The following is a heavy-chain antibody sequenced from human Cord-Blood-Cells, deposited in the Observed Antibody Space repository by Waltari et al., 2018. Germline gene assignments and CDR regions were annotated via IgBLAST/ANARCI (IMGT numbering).Heavy chain of an antibody. Sequence: QITLTESGPTLVKPTQTLTLTCTFSGFSLSTRPVGVGWIRQPQGKAMEWLALIYWDDDKRYSPSLKSRLAITKETSKNHVVLTMTNMDPVDTATYYCAHLSKSWYFDLWGRGTLVTVSS. CDR3: AHLSKSWYFDL. CDR2: IYWDDDK. CDR1: GFSLSTRPVG. J-gene: IGHJ2*01. V-gene: IGHV2-5*02. D-gene: IGHD4-4*01.